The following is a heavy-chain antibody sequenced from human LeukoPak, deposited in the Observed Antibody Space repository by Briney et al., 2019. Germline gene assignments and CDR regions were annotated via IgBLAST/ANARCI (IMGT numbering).Heavy chain of an antibody. V-gene: IGHV4-34*01. CDR1: GGSFNGYY. Sequence: SETLSLTCAVYGGSFNGYYWSWIRQPPGKGLEWIGEINHSGSTNYNPSLKSRVTISVDTSKNQFSLKLSSVTAADTAVYYCARGPRTQYYGMDVWGKGPTVTVSS. D-gene: IGHD1-1*01. J-gene: IGHJ6*04. CDR2: INHSGST. CDR3: ARGPRTQYYGMDV.